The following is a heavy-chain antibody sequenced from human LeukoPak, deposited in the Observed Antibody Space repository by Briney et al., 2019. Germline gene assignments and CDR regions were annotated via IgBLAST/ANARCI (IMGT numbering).Heavy chain of an antibody. Sequence: ASVKVSCKASGGTFSSYAISWVRQAPGQGLEWMGRIIPILGIANYAQKFQGRVTITADKSTSTAYMELSSLRSEDTAVYYCARAVPAAIGAFDIWGQGTMVTVSS. CDR1: GGTFSSYA. D-gene: IGHD2-2*02. V-gene: IGHV1-69*04. CDR2: IIPILGIA. J-gene: IGHJ3*02. CDR3: ARAVPAAIGAFDI.